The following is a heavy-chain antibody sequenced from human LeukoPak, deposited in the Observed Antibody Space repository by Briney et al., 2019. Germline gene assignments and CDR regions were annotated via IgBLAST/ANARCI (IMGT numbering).Heavy chain of an antibody. CDR3: ARSRGLTTVYYDAFDV. Sequence: PGGPLRLSCAASGFTFDDYGMSWVRQAPGKGLEWVSGINWNGVSTAYADSVKGRFTISRDNAKNSLYLQMNSLRAEDTSLYYCARSRGLTTVYYDAFDVWGQGTMVTVSS. CDR2: INWNGVST. D-gene: IGHD3-10*01. CDR1: GFTFDDYG. J-gene: IGHJ3*01. V-gene: IGHV3-20*04.